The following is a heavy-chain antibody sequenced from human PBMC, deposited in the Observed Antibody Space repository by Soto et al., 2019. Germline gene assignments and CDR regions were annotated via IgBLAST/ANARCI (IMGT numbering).Heavy chain of an antibody. V-gene: IGHV1-3*01. D-gene: IGHD2-2*01. J-gene: IGHJ4*02. CDR1: GYTFTSYA. Sequence: EASVKVSCKASGYTFTSYAMHWVRQAPGQRLEWMGWINAGNGNTKYSQKFQGRVTITRDTSASTAYMELSSLRSEDTAVYYCARSQYKVPPFVYWGQGTLVTVSS. CDR2: INAGNGNT. CDR3: ARSQYKVPPFVY.